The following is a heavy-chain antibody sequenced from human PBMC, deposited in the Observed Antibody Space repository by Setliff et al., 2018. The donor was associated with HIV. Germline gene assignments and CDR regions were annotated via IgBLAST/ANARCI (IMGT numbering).Heavy chain of an antibody. CDR2: IRIDGINK. J-gene: IGHJ4*02. D-gene: IGHD1-1*01. V-gene: IGHV3-30*02. Sequence: PGGSLRLSCAASGFTFSNFGMHWVRQAPGKGLEWVAFIRIDGINKYYADSVKGRSTISRDNSKNTVYLQMNSLRPEDTGVYYCASARIPTGGTSTSFDYCGQGTLVTVSS. CDR3: ASARIPTGGTSTSFDY. CDR1: GFTFSNFG.